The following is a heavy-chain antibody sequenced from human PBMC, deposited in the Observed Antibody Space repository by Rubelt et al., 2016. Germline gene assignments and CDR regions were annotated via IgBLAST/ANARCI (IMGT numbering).Heavy chain of an antibody. CDR2: ISYDGRN. D-gene: IGHD3-16*01. CDR1: GGSFSGYY. Sequence: QVQLQQWGAGLLKPSETLSLTCAVYGGSFSGYYWSWIRQPPGKGLEWVAVISYDGRNKDYADAGKGRITIVRDIAKNRRYRQRNGVRAGETAVYYCARDPSLGARPSALDIWGQGTMVTVSS. V-gene: IGHV3-30*13. CDR3: ARDPSLGARPSALDI. J-gene: IGHJ3*02.